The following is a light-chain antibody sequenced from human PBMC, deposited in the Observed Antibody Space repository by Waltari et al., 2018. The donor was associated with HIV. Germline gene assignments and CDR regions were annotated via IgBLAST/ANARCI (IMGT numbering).Light chain of an antibody. J-gene: IGLJ1*01. Sequence: QSALTQPRSVSGSPGQSITISCTGTSSDVGGYKYVSWYQQHPGKSPKLIIYNVNTRPSGVPGRFSGSKAGNTAALTSSGLQADDEADYYCSSYAGAYTYVFGSGTKVTVL. CDR2: NVN. CDR1: SSDVGGYKY. V-gene: IGLV2-11*01. CDR3: SSYAGAYTYV.